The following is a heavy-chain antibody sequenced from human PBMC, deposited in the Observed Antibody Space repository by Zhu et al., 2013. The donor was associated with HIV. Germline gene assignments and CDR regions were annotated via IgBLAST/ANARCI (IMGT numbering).Heavy chain of an antibody. D-gene: IGHD6-13*01. CDR3: ARGGGYSSRLNWFDP. J-gene: IGHJ5*02. CDR1: GGSISSGDYY. V-gene: IGHV4-30-4*01. Sequence: QVQLQESGPGLVKPSQTLSLTCTVSGGSISSGDYYWSWIRQPPGKGLEWIGYIYYSGSTYYNPPLKSRVTISVDTSKNQFSLKLSSVTAADTAVYYCARGGGYSSRLNWFDPWAREPWSPSPQ. CDR2: IYYSGST.